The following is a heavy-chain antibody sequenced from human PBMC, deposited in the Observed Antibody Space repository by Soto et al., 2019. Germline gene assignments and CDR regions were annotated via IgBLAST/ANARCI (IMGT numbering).Heavy chain of an antibody. CDR3: ARDQGSRRGYYYYGMDV. V-gene: IGHV4-34*01. CDR1: GGSFSGYY. Sequence: SETLSLTCAVYGGSFSGYYWTWIRQPPGTGLEWIGEINHSGSTNYNPSLKSRVTISVDTSKNQFSLKLSSVTAADTAVYYCARDQGSRRGYYYYGMDVWGQGTTVTVSS. D-gene: IGHD3-10*01. J-gene: IGHJ6*02. CDR2: INHSGST.